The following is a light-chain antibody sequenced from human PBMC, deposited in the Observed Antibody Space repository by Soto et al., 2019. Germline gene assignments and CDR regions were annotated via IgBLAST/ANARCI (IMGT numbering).Light chain of an antibody. CDR2: SAS. J-gene: IGKJ2*01. V-gene: IGKV3-15*01. CDR1: QSVSSN. CDR3: QQYNNWPRT. Sequence: EIVMTQSPSTLSVSAGERATLSCRASQSVSSNLAWYQQKPGQAPRLLIYSASTRATDIPARFSGSGSGTEFTLTISSLQSEDFAVYYCQQYNNWPRTFGQGTKVDIK.